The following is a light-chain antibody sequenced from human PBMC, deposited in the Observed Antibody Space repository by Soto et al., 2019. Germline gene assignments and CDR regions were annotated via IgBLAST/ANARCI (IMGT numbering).Light chain of an antibody. CDR3: QQYNKWPST. V-gene: IGKV3-15*01. Sequence: IVLTQSPAILSVSAGERVTLSCRASQSVSSNFAWYQQKPGQPPRLLIYSASTRATGIPARFSGSGSGTEFTLTMSSLQSEDFAVYYCQQYNKWPSTFGQGTRLEI. J-gene: IGKJ5*01. CDR2: SAS. CDR1: QSVSSN.